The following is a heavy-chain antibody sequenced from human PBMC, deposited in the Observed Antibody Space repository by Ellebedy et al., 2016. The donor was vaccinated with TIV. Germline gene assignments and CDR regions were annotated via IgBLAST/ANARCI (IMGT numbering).Heavy chain of an antibody. CDR2: IGNKAKSHFT. V-gene: IGHV3-72*01. J-gene: IGHJ4*02. Sequence: GESLKISCAASGFTFSSYAMNWVRQAPGKGLEWVGRIGNKAKSHFTQYAASVKGRFTISRDDSKNSLYLQMNSLKTEDTAIYYCARDTTSDYWGQGALVTVSS. D-gene: IGHD1-1*01. CDR3: ARDTTSDY. CDR1: GFTFSSYA.